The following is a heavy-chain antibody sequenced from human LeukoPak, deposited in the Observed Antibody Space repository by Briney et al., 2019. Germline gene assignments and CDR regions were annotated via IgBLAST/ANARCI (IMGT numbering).Heavy chain of an antibody. Sequence: PSETLSLTCTVSGGSISSYYWSWIRQPAGKGLEWIGRIYTSGSTNYNPSLKSRVTISVDTSKNQFSLKLSSVTAADTAVYYCARARGLGIAARSYYYYYMDVWGKGTTVTVSS. CDR2: IYTSGST. J-gene: IGHJ6*03. V-gene: IGHV4-4*07. CDR1: GGSISSYY. CDR3: ARARGLGIAARSYYYYYMDV. D-gene: IGHD6-6*01.